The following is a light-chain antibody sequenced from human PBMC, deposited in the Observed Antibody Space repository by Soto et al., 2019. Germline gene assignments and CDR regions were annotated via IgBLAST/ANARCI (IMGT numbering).Light chain of an antibody. Sequence: EIVLTQSAATLSVSPWERATLSCRTSLSVSVYLDWYQQKPGQAPRLLISDASNRATGIPARFSGSGSGTDFTLTISSLEPEDFAVYYCHQRQYWPPITFGQGTRLEIK. J-gene: IGKJ5*01. CDR3: HQRQYWPPIT. V-gene: IGKV3-11*01. CDR1: LSVSVY. CDR2: DAS.